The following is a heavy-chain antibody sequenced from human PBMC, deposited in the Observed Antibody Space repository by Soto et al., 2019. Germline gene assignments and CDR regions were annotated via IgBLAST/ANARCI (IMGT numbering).Heavy chain of an antibody. J-gene: IGHJ4*02. CDR2: ISGGAGDT. CDR1: GFTFSNYA. D-gene: IGHD3-10*01. CDR3: AKGSRITLVRGVNDY. V-gene: IGHV3-23*01. Sequence: GGSLRLSCAASGFTFSNYAMTWVRQTPGKGLEWVSAISGGAGDTYYADSVKGRFTISRDNSKNTLYLRMNSLRAEDTAVYYCAKGSRITLVRGVNDYWGQGTLVTVSS.